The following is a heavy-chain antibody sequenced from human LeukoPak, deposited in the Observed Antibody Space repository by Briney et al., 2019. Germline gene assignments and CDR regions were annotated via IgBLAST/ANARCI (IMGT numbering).Heavy chain of an antibody. J-gene: IGHJ4*02. Sequence: GRSLRLSCAASGFTFSSYAMHWVRQAPGKGLEWVAVISYDGSNKHYADSVKGRFTISRDNSKNTLYLQMNSLRAEDTAVYYRAKPRYCSSTSCYRFYYWGQGTLVTVSS. D-gene: IGHD2-2*01. V-gene: IGHV3-30-3*02. CDR1: GFTFSSYA. CDR3: AKPRYCSSTSCYRFYY. CDR2: ISYDGSNK.